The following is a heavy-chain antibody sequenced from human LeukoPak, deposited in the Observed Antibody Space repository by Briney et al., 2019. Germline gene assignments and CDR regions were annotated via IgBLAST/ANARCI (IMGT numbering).Heavy chain of an antibody. CDR2: ISGSTIST. J-gene: IGHJ3*02. V-gene: IGHV3-23*01. CDR1: GFTFSDYA. D-gene: IGHD2-15*01. Sequence: QPGGSLRLSCAASGFTFSDYAMSWVRQVPGKGLEWVSSISGSTISTYYADSVKGRFTISRDNSKNTLFLQMNSLRAEDTAVYYCARDALGARGIGGGLDIWGQGTMVIVSS. CDR3: ARDALGARGIGGGLDI.